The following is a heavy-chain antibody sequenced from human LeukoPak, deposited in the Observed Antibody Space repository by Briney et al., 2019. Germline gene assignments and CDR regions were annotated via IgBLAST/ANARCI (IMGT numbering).Heavy chain of an antibody. CDR3: ARLDFWSGYSYYYYGMDV. D-gene: IGHD3-3*01. CDR2: INPNSGGT. V-gene: IGHV1-2*02. CDR1: GYTFTGYY. Sequence: GASVKVSCKASGYTFTGYYMHWVRQAPGQGLEWMGWINPNSGGTNYAQKFQGRVTMTRDTSISTAYMELSRLRSDDTAVYYRARLDFWSGYSYYYYGMDVWGQGTTVTVSS. J-gene: IGHJ6*02.